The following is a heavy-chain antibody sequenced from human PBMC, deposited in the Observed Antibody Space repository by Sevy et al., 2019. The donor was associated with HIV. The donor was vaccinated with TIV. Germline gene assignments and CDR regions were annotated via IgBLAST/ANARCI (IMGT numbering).Heavy chain of an antibody. Sequence: GGSLRLSCEASGFTFRTYWMNWVRQAPGKGLEWVANINEDGSVKYYVDSVKGRFTISRDNAKNSVYLQMNSLRAEDTAVYYCARDPSGGAFDYWGQGILVTVSS. J-gene: IGHJ4*02. CDR2: INEDGSVK. V-gene: IGHV3-7*01. D-gene: IGHD2-15*01. CDR1: GFTFRTYW. CDR3: ARDPSGGAFDY.